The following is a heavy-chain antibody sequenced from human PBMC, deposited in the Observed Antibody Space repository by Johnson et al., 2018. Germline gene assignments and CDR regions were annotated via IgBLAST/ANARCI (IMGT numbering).Heavy chain of an antibody. D-gene: IGHD5-24*01. Sequence: QLVQSGGGVVQPGRSLRLSCAASGFTFSAYGIHWVRQAPGKGLAWVSAISGSGGSTYYAASVKGRFTIPRDNSQNTLYLQMNSRRAEDNAVYYCARIKQLGAFDIWGQGTMVTVSS. CDR2: ISGSGGST. CDR1: GFTFSAYG. V-gene: IGHV3-23*04. CDR3: ARIKQLGAFDI. J-gene: IGHJ3*02.